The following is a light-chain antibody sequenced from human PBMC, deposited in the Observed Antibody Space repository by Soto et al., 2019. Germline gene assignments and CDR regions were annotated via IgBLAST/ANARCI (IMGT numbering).Light chain of an antibody. V-gene: IGKV3-11*01. CDR2: DAS. J-gene: IGKJ5*01. Sequence: EIVLAQSPATLSLSPGEIASLSCSASQSVSIYLACYQQKPGQAPRLLIYDASNRATGIPARFSGSGSGTDFTLTISSLEPEDFAVYYCQQRSNWPPKITFGQGTRLENK. CDR3: QQRSNWPPKIT. CDR1: QSVSIY.